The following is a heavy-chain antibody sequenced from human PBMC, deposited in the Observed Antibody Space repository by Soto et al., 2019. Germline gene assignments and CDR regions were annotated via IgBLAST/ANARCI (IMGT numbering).Heavy chain of an antibody. V-gene: IGHV3-23*01. CDR1: GFTFSSYA. J-gene: IGHJ5*01. CDR2: ISGSGGST. CDR3: AKDRGRGYAWFDS. D-gene: IGHD2-2*01. Sequence: EVQLLESGGGLVQPGGSLRLSCAASGFTFSSYAMSWVRQAPGKGLEWVSAISGSGGSTFYADSVKGRFTISRDTSKNTLFLQMNSVRAEDTAVYYCAKDRGRGYAWFDSWGQGTLVTVSS.